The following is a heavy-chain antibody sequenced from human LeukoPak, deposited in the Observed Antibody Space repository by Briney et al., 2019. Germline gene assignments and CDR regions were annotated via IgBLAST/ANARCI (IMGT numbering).Heavy chain of an antibody. CDR3: ATLGSYDILTGYAPFDY. Sequence: PGGSLRLSCAASGFTSSSYAMSWVRQAPGKGLEWVSAISGSGGSTYYADSVKGRFTISRDNSKNTLYLQMNSLRAEDTAVYYCATLGSYDILTGYAPFDYWGQGTLVTVSS. CDR1: GFTSSSYA. V-gene: IGHV3-23*01. CDR2: ISGSGGST. D-gene: IGHD3-9*01. J-gene: IGHJ4*02.